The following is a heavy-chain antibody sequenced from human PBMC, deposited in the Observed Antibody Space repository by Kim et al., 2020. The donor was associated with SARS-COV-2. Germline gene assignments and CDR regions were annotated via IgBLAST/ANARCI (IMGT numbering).Heavy chain of an antibody. CDR3: AREGSTATLDY. V-gene: IGHV4-39*02. J-gene: IGHJ4*02. CDR1: GGSISSSSYY. CDR2: IYYSGST. D-gene: IGHD5-18*01. Sequence: SETLSLTCTVSGGSISSSSYYWGWIRHPPGKGLEWIGSIYYSGSTYYNPSLKSRVTISVDTSKNQFSLKLSSVTAADTAVYYCAREGSTATLDYWGQGTLVTVSS.